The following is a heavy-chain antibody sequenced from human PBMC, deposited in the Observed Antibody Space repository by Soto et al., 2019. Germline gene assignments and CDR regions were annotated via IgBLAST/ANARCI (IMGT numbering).Heavy chain of an antibody. V-gene: IGHV4-39*01. J-gene: IGHJ4*02. D-gene: IGHD1-1*01. CDR1: GGSISSSPYY. CDR3: ARHGPLTNNWNQLNC. CDR2: IYYNGNT. Sequence: SETLSLTCTVSGGSISSSPYYWAWIRQPPGKGLQWIGNIYYNGNTFYNPSLRSRVTISIDTSKSQFSLGLSSVTASDTAVYYCARHGPLTNNWNQLNCWGQGTLVTVSA.